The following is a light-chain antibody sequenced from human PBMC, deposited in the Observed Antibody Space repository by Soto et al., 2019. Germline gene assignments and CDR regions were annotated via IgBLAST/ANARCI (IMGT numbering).Light chain of an antibody. CDR1: QGIRND. V-gene: IGKV1-6*01. J-gene: IGKJ2*01. CDR3: LHEYNYPYT. CDR2: GAS. Sequence: AIQMTQSPSSLSASVGHRVTITCGASQGIRNDLGWYQRTSGKAPKLIIYGASSLQSGVPSRFSGSGSGKDVTLTISSLQPEEFATDYGLHEYNYPYTFGQGTKVDIK.